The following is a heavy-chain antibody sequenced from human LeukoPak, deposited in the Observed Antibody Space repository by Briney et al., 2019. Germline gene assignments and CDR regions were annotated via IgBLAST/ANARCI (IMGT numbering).Heavy chain of an antibody. Sequence: PSETLSLTCTISGYSISSGYYWGWIRQPPGKGLEWIGSIYFRDNTYYNPSLKSRVTISVDTSKKQFSLTLKSVTDADTAVYYCARHPIKLRWSSGWYYFDYWGQGTLITVSS. J-gene: IGHJ4*02. CDR2: IYFRDNT. CDR3: ARHPIKLRWSSGWYYFDY. V-gene: IGHV4-38-2*02. D-gene: IGHD6-19*01. CDR1: GYSISSGYY.